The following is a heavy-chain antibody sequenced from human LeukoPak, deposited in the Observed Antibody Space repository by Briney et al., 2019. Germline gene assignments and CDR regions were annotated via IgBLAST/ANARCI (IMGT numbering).Heavy chain of an antibody. CDR1: GFTFNSYW. V-gene: IGHV3-74*01. J-gene: IGHJ4*02. CDR3: ARSTSQGFDY. CDR2: FKTDGSTT. Sequence: GGSLRLSCAASGFTFNSYWMHWVRQAPGKGLVWVSLFKTDGSTTRYADSVKGQFTISRDNAKNTLYLQMNSLRAEDTAVYYCARSTSQGFDYWGQGTPVIVSS.